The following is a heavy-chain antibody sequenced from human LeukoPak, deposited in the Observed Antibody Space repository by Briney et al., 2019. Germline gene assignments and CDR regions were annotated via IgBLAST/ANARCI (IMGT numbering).Heavy chain of an antibody. CDR2: INSGGSST. J-gene: IGHJ4*02. V-gene: IGHV3-74*01. CDR1: GFTFSPYW. D-gene: IGHD1-26*01. CDR3: ARSFGGTYYFDY. Sequence: GGSLRLSCAAYGFTFSPYWMHWVRQAPGKGLVWVSHINSGGSSTSYADSVKGRFTISRDNAKNTLFLQMHSLRADDTAVYYCARSFGGTYYFDYWGQGTLVTVSS.